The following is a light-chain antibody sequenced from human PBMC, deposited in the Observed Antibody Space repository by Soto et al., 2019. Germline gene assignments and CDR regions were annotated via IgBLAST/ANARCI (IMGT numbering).Light chain of an antibody. CDR2: GAS. CDR1: QSVSNNY. Sequence: IVLTQSPCTLSLSPGERATLSCRASQSVSNNYLAWYQQKPGQAPRLLIYGASSRATGIPDRFSGSGSGTDFTLTISRLEPEDFAVYFCQQYAYWPETFGQETKVDIK. CDR3: QQYAYWPET. V-gene: IGKV3-20*01. J-gene: IGKJ1*01.